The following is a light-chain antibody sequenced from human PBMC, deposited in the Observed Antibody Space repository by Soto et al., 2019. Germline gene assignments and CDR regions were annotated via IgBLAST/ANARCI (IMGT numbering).Light chain of an antibody. Sequence: DIQMTQSPSSLSGSVGGRFTITFQASQDISNYLNWYQQKPGKAPKLLIYDASNLETGVPSRFSGSGSRTHYSLTIISLQPEDFATYYCHQYDSLPPTFGQGTRLEI. CDR1: QDISNY. CDR2: DAS. V-gene: IGKV1-33*01. J-gene: IGKJ5*01. CDR3: HQYDSLPPT.